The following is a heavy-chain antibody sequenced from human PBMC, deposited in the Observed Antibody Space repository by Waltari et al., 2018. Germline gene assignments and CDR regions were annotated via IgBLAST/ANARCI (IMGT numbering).Heavy chain of an antibody. J-gene: IGHJ4*02. Sequence: EEQLVESGGALVQPGGSLRLSCVASGLTFSSHWMMWVRQSPGKGLECVANINQDGSEKYYMDSVKGRFTISRDNAKNSLYLQMNSVRADDTAVYYCTRGNWGDYWGQGTLVTVSS. CDR2: INQDGSEK. V-gene: IGHV3-7*01. D-gene: IGHD3-16*01. CDR3: TRGNWGDY. CDR1: GLTFSSHW.